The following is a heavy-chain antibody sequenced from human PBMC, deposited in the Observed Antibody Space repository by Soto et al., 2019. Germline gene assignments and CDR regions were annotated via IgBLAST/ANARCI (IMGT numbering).Heavy chain of an antibody. CDR2: ISSSGDLI. D-gene: IGHD2-21*02. CDR1: GFTFRSYE. V-gene: IGHV3-48*03. CDR3: AREEINCGGDCFSL. J-gene: IGHJ4*02. Sequence: GGSLRLSCAASGFTFRSYEMNWVRPAPGRGLEWISYISSSGDLIYYADSVRGRFTVPRDSAKNSMYLQMNSLRADDTAVYYCAREEINCGGDCFSLWGQGTLVTVSS.